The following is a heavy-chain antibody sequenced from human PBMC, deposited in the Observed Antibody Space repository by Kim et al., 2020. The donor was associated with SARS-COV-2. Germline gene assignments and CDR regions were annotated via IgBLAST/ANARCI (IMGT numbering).Heavy chain of an antibody. CDR2: ITGSGSST. Sequence: GGSLRLSCAASGFTFSSYAISWVRQAPGKGLEWVSSITGSGSSTYYADSLKGRFTFSRANSKTTRNLQMRSLRPNATAGYYCAKRTPNHFNNWVQGTL. J-gene: IGHJ4*02. CDR3: AKRTPNHFNN. CDR1: GFTFSSYA. V-gene: IGHV3-23*01.